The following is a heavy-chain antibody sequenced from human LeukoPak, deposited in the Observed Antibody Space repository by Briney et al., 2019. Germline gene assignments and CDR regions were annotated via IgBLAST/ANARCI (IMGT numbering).Heavy chain of an antibody. CDR3: ARGPNSQDY. V-gene: IGHV3-74*01. CDR1: GFTFNSFW. CDR2: INSDGSST. D-gene: IGHD4-23*01. J-gene: IGHJ4*02. Sequence: GGSLRLSYAASGFTFNSFWMHWVRQAPGKGLVWVSHINSDGSSTSYADSVKGRFTISRDNAKNTLYLQMNSLRAEDTAVYYCARGPNSQDYWGQGTLVTVSS.